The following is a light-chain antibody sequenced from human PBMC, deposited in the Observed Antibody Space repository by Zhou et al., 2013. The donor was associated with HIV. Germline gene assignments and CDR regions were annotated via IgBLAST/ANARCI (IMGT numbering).Light chain of an antibody. J-gene: IGKJ1*01. CDR3: QQSFSSPWT. V-gene: IGKV1-39*01. CDR2: SAS. Sequence: DVQMTQSPPTRSASIGDRVTITCRSSQAISTYLNWYQHKPGTVPKLLIHSASTLASGVPSRFSGSGSGTDFTLTIDGLRPEDFATYYCQQSFSSPWTFGQGT. CDR1: QAISTY.